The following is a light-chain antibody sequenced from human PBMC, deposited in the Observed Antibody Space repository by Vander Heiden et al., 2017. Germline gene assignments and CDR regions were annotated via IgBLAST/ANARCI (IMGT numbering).Light chain of an antibody. Sequence: SYVLTPPPSVSVAPGPTARITCGGHKSGSKSVHWYQQKPGQAPVLVVYDDSDRPSGIPERFSGSNSGNTATLTISRVEAGDEADYYCQVWDSRSDHGVFGGGTKLTVL. V-gene: IGLV3-21*02. CDR2: DDS. J-gene: IGLJ2*01. CDR1: KSGSKS. CDR3: QVWDSRSDHGV.